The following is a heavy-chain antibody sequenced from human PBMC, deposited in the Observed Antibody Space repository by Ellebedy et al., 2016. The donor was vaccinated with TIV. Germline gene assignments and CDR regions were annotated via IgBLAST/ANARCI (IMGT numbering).Heavy chain of an antibody. D-gene: IGHD3-22*01. V-gene: IGHV1-69*06. CDR3: ARDMPGYYYDSTGYYSAPYWYFDL. J-gene: IGHJ2*01. CDR1: GYTFTGYY. CDR2: IIPIFGTA. Sequence: ASVKVSCKASGYTFTGYYMHWVRQARGQGLEWMGGIIPIFGTANCAQKFQGRVTITADKSTSTAYMELSSLRSEDTAVYYCARDMPGYYYDSTGYYSAPYWYFDLWGRGTLLTVSS.